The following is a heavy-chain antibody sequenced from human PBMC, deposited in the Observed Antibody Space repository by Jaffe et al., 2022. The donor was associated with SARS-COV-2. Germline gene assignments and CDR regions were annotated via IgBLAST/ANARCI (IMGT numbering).Heavy chain of an antibody. V-gene: IGHV3-30*18. D-gene: IGHD1-1*01. Sequence: QVQLVESGGGVVQPGRSLRLSCAASGFTFSSYGMHWVRQAPGKGLEWVAVISYDGSNKYYADSVKGRFTISRDNSKNTLYLQMNSLRAEDTAVYYCAKEAARTPAFQHWGQGTLVTVSS. J-gene: IGHJ1*01. CDR3: AKEAARTPAFQH. CDR2: ISYDGSNK. CDR1: GFTFSSYG.